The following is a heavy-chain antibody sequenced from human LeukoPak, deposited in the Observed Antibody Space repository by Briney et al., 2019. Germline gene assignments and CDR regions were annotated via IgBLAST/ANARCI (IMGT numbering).Heavy chain of an antibody. D-gene: IGHD5-18*01. CDR3: ARDLHPTWIQPGGDYGMDV. V-gene: IGHV1-18*04. CDR2: ISAYNGDT. J-gene: IGHJ6*02. CDR1: GYTFTSYG. Sequence: GASVKVSCKASGYTFTSYGISWVRQAPGQGLEWMGWISAYNGDTNYAQKLQGRVTMTTDTSTSTVYMELSSLRSEDTAVYYCARDLHPTWIQPGGDYGMDVWGQGTTVTVSS.